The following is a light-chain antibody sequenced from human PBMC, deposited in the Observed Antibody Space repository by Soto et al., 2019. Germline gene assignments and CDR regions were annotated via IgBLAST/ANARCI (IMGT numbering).Light chain of an antibody. CDR1: QTVNSY. J-gene: IGKJ4*01. CDR2: DTS. Sequence: EIVLTQSPATLSLSPGERATLSCRASQTVNSYLAWFQQKPGQAPRLLIYDTSNRASGVPARFSGSGSGTDFALTISSLEPEDFAVYYCQQRSNWPLTFGGGTKGDIK. CDR3: QQRSNWPLT. V-gene: IGKV3-11*01.